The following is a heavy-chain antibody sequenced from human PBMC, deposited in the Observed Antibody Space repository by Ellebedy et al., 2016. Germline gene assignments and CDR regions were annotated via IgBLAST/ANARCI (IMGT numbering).Heavy chain of an antibody. CDR3: ARAVVSPPGVERHYYGMDV. CDR2: IYYSGST. J-gene: IGHJ6*02. V-gene: IGHV4-59*01. Sequence: SETLSLTCTVSGGSISSYYWSWIRQPPGKGLEWIGYIYYSGSTNYNPSLKSRVTISVDTSKNQFSLKLSSVTAADTAVYYCARAVVSPPGVERHYYGMDVWGQGTTVTVSS. CDR1: GGSISSYY. D-gene: IGHD1-14*01.